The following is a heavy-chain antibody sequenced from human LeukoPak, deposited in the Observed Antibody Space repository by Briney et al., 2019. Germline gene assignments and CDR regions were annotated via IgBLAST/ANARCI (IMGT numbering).Heavy chain of an antibody. CDR1: GFTFSSYA. V-gene: IGHV3-64D*06. J-gene: IGHJ5*01. CDR2: ISSNGGST. CDR3: VKEVAAAVPEGRWFDS. D-gene: IGHD6-13*01. Sequence: GGSLRLSCSASGFTFSSYAMHWVRQAPGKGLEYVSAISSNGGSTYYADSVKGRFTISRDNSKNTLYLQMSSLRAEDTAVYYCVKEVAAAVPEGRWFDSWGQGTLVTVSS.